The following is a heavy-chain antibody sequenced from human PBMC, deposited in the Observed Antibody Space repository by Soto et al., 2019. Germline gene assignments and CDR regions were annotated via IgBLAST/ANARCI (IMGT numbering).Heavy chain of an antibody. CDR1: GYSFTIYG. V-gene: IGHV1-18*01. CDR2: ISTYDGNT. Sequence: QVQLVQSGAEVKKPGASVRVSCKASGYSFTIYGITWVRQAPGQGPEWMGWISTYDGNTNYAQNFQGRVSMARDTSTSTVYMELRSLRSADTSVYYCARDRGRSCIGGTCPFDYWGQGTLVIVSS. CDR3: ARDRGRSCIGGTCPFDY. J-gene: IGHJ4*02. D-gene: IGHD2-15*01.